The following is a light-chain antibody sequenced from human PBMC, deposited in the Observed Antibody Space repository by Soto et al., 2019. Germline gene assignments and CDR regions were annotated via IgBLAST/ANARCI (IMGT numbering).Light chain of an antibody. CDR2: GVS. V-gene: IGKV3-20*01. J-gene: IGKJ5*01. CDR3: HHYGTSPT. CDR1: QSFSNNY. Sequence: EIVLTQSPGTLSLSPGERATLSCRASQSFSNNYLAWYQQKPGQAPRLLIYGVSSRATDIPDRFSGSGSGTDFTLTISRLEPADFAVYFCHHYGTSPTFGQGTRLEIK.